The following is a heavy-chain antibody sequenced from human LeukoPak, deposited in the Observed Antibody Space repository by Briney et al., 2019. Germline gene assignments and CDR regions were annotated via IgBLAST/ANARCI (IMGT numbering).Heavy chain of an antibody. V-gene: IGHV3-23*01. J-gene: IGHJ4*02. Sequence: GGTLRLSCVASGFIFSIHGMNWVRQAPGKGLEWVSGIVGDAGRTYYADSVKGRFTISRDNSKNTLYLQMNSLRAEDTAIYYCAKDRAWGAFDYWGQGTLVTVSS. CDR1: GFIFSIHG. CDR3: AKDRAWGAFDY. D-gene: IGHD1-26*01. CDR2: IVGDAGRT.